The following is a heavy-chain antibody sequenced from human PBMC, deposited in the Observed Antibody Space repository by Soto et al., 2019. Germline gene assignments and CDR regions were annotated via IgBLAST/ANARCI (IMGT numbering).Heavy chain of an antibody. CDR3: VKVDWYSVDC. J-gene: IGHJ4*02. D-gene: IGHD2-21*02. V-gene: IGHV3-64D*06. CDR1: GFTIQNYV. CDR2: SGAKGDAT. Sequence: PGGSLTLCCSASGFTIQNYVIHWGRQAPWKGLEYVSASGAKGDATYADSVKGRFSISRDNSKNSLFLQMTNVTFEDTATYFCVKVDWYSVDCLGQGALVTVSS.